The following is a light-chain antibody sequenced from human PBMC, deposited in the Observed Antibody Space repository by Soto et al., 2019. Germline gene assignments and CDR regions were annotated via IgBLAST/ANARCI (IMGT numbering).Light chain of an antibody. CDR1: SGDIGGYNY. CDR2: EVS. J-gene: IGLJ1*01. Sequence: QSVLTQPASVSGSPGQSITISCTGSSGDIGGYNYVSWYQQHPGKAPKSMIFEVSDRPSGVSNRFSGSKSGNTASLTISGLQAEDEADYYCSSFPSSSTYVFGTGTKVTVL. V-gene: IGLV2-14*01. CDR3: SSFPSSSTYV.